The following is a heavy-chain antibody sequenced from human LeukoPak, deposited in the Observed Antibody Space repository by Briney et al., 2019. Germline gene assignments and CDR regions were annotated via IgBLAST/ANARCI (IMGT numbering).Heavy chain of an antibody. V-gene: IGHV4-39*01. Sequence: SETLSLTCTVSGGSVSSSSYYWGWIRQPPGKGLEWIGNIYSSGSTYYNASLQSRVTISIDTSKNQFSLRLNSVTAADTAMYYCAKSGGYGLIDYWGQGTRVTVSS. J-gene: IGHJ4*02. CDR3: AKSGGYGLIDY. CDR1: GGSVSSSSYY. D-gene: IGHD1-26*01. CDR2: IYSSGST.